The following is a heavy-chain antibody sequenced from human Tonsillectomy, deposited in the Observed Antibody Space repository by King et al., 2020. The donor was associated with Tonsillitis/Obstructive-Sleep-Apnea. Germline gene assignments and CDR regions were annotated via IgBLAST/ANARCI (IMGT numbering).Heavy chain of an antibody. J-gene: IGHJ6*04. CDR1: GFTFDDYA. D-gene: IGHD2-15*01. Sequence: QLVQSGGGLVQPGWSLRLSCAASGFTFDDYAMHWVRQGPGKGLEWVSGISWNSGNVSYAESVKGRFTISRDNAKNSLYLQMNSLRAEDTALYFCAKVGPSFGSPSSCYLDVWGKGTTVTVSS. V-gene: IGHV3-9*01. CDR3: AKVGPSFGSPSSCYLDV. CDR2: ISWNSGNV.